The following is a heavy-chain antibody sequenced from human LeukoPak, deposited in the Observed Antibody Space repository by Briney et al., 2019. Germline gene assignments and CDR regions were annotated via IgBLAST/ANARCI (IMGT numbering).Heavy chain of an antibody. J-gene: IGHJ6*03. CDR2: INPNSGGT. CDR3: ARAGYSSGWYPRYYMDV. D-gene: IGHD6-19*01. Sequence: GASVKVSCKASGYTFTGYYMHWVRQAPGQGLEWMGWINPNSGGTNYAQKFQGRVTMTRDTSISTAYMELRRLRSDDTAVYYCARAGYSSGWYPRYYMDVWGKGTTVTVSS. V-gene: IGHV1-2*02. CDR1: GYTFTGYY.